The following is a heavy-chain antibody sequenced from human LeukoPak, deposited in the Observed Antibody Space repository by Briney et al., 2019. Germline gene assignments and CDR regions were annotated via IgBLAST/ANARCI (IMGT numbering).Heavy chain of an antibody. CDR1: GFTFSSYA. J-gene: IGHJ4*02. D-gene: IGHD3-22*01. CDR2: ISASGGST. CDR3: ARDMTVVVITTGGFDY. Sequence: GGSLRLSCAASGFTFSSYAVSWVRQAPGKGLEWVSGISASGGSTYYADSVKGRFTISRDNSKNTLYLQMNSLRAEDTAVYYCARDMTVVVITTGGFDYWGQGALVTVSS. V-gene: IGHV3-23*01.